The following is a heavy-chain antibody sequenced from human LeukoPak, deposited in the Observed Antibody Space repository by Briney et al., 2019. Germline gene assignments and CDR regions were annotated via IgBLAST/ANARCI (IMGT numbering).Heavy chain of an antibody. V-gene: IGHV3-23*01. CDR1: GFTFSSYA. D-gene: IGHD5-24*01. CDR2: INGSGGST. Sequence: GGSLRLSCAASGFTFSSYAMSWVRQAPGKGLEWVSAINGSGGSTYYADSVKGRFTISRDNSKNTLYLQMNSLRAEDTAVYYCAKKIEMATISHFDYWGQGTLVTVSS. CDR3: AKKIEMATISHFDY. J-gene: IGHJ4*02.